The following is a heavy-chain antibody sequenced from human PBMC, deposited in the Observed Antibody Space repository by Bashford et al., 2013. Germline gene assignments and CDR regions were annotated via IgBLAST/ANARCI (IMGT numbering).Heavy chain of an antibody. CDR2: IYWDDDK. J-gene: IGHJ4*02. D-gene: IGHD6-19*01. CDR3: AHSPGVVAGILIDYFDY. V-gene: IGHV2-5*02. Sequence: SGPTLVKPTQTLTLTCTFSGFSLSTSGVGVGWIRQPPGKALEWLALIYWDDDKRYSPSLKSRLTITKDTSKNQVVLTMTNMDPVDTATYYCAHSPGVVAGILIDYFDYWGQGTLVTVSS. CDR1: GFSLSTSGVG.